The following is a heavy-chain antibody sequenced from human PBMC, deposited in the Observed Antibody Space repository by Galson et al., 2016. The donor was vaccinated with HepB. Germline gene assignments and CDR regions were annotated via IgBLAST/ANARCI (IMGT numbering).Heavy chain of an antibody. CDR2: IYGGGST. Sequence: SLRLSCAASGFTVSSNYMSWVRQAPGKGLEWVSVIYGGGSTYYADSVKGRFTFSRDNSKNTLYLQMNYLRDEDTAVYYCARHRGWYGEGFFDDWGQGTLVTVSS. D-gene: IGHD6-19*01. CDR3: ARHRGWYGEGFFDD. CDR1: GFTVSSNY. V-gene: IGHV3-66*04. J-gene: IGHJ4*02.